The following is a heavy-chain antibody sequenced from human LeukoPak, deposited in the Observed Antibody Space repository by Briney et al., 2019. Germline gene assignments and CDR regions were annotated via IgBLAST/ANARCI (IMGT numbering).Heavy chain of an antibody. J-gene: IGHJ6*03. CDR1: GFTFSDDY. CDR3: ARTIVTRNGYYYSYMDV. D-gene: IGHD4/OR15-4a*01. CDR2: TRNKANSYTT. Sequence: GGTLRLSCAASGFTFSDDYMDGGRQAPGKGREWVGRTRNKANSYTTEYADSVKRRFTISRDDSKNSLFLQMNSLKTEDTAVYYCARTIVTRNGYYYSYMDVWGKGTTVTVSS. V-gene: IGHV3-72*01.